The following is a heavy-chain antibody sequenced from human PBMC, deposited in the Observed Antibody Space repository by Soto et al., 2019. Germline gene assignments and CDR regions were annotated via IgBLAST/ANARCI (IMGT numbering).Heavy chain of an antibody. CDR3: ARIRTGQWLGGFDY. D-gene: IGHD6-19*01. CDR2: IFWNDEK. CDR1: GFSLSNARMG. J-gene: IGHJ4*02. V-gene: IGHV2-26*01. Sequence: QVTLKESGPVLVKPTETLTLTCTVSGFSLSNARMGVTWIRQPPGKALEWLAHIFWNDEKSYSTSLKSRLAISKDTSKSQVVLTMTNMDPVDTATYYCARIRTGQWLGGFDYWGQGTLVTVSS.